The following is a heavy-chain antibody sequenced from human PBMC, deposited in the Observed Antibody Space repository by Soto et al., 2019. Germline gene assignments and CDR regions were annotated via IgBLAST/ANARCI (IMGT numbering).Heavy chain of an antibody. CDR2: THYSGST. D-gene: IGHD4-4*01. J-gene: IGHJ4*02. CDR3: ARTTPAGSQDY. Sequence: SETLSLTCTVSGGSISGYFWSWIRQSPGTGLEWIAYTHYSGSTKYNPSLKSRLTVSVDTSRNQFSLKLISVTAADTAVYFCARTTPAGSQDYWGQGTLVTVSS. CDR1: GGSISGYF. V-gene: IGHV4-59*01.